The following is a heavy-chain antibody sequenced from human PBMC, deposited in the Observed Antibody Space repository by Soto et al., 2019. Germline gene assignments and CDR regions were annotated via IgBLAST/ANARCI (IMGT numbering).Heavy chain of an antibody. CDR1: GFTLTRYS. V-gene: IGHV3-21*06. Sequence: PVRSLRLSFAASGFTLTRYSMNWVRQAPGKGLEWVAAISSTTNYIYYGESLKGRLTISRDNAKNSMYLQMNTLRAEDTAVYYCARESEDLSSNLDYWGQGTLVTVSS. CDR2: ISSTTNYI. J-gene: IGHJ4*02. CDR3: ARESEDLSSNLDY.